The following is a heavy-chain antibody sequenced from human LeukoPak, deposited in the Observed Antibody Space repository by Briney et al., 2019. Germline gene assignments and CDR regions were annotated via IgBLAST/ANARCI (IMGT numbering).Heavy chain of an antibody. Sequence: ASVKVSCKASGYTFSSYGINWVRQAPGQGLEWMGWISAYNGNTNYAQKLQGRVTMTTDTSTSTAFMELSSLRSEDTAVYYCARISVGDPYYFDYWGQGTLVTVSS. CDR2: ISAYNGNT. D-gene: IGHD3-16*01. V-gene: IGHV1-18*01. CDR3: ARISVGDPYYFDY. CDR1: GYTFSSYG. J-gene: IGHJ4*02.